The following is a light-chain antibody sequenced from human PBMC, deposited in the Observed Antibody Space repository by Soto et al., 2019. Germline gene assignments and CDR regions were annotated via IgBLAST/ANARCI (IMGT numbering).Light chain of an antibody. V-gene: IGLV1-51*01. J-gene: IGLJ1*01. CDR1: SSNIGNSY. Sequence: QSVLTQPPSVSAAPGQKVTISCSGSSSNIGNSYVSWYRQLPGTAPKLLIYETDKRTTGTPERFSGSKSGDTASLTISGLQAEDEADYYCTSFTSRHTYVFGTGTKVTVL. CDR2: ETD. CDR3: TSFTSRHTYV.